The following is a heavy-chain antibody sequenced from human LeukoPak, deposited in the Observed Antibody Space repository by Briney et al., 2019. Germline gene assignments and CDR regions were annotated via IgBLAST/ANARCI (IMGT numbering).Heavy chain of an antibody. Sequence: GGSLRLSCAASGFTFNNYALAWVRQTPEKGLECVSAISGDGVSPYYVDSVRGRFTISRDNSKNTLYLQMNSLRAEDTAVYYCAKDRDGYSYGLYYFDYWGQGTLVTVSS. J-gene: IGHJ4*02. CDR2: ISGDGVSP. CDR1: GFTFNNYA. CDR3: AKDRDGYSYGLYYFDY. V-gene: IGHV3-23*01. D-gene: IGHD5-18*01.